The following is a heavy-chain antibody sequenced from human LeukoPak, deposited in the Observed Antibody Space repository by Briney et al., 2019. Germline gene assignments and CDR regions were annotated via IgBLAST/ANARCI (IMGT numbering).Heavy chain of an antibody. Sequence: PSETLSLTCAVSGVSMSLYYWSWIRQSPGKGLEWIGSLSYSGSTNYSPSLKSRLTISKLTSKNQFSLKLSSVTAADTAVYYCATIGLAAPDYWGQGILVTVSS. J-gene: IGHJ4*02. V-gene: IGHV4-59*13. CDR3: ATIGLAAPDY. CDR2: LSYSGST. D-gene: IGHD6-13*01. CDR1: GVSMSLYY.